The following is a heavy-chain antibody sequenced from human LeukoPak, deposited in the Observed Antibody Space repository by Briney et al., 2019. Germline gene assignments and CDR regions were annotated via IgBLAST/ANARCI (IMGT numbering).Heavy chain of an antibody. CDR3: ATVDTAMVNAFDI. CDR2: INPNSGGT. J-gene: IGHJ3*02. V-gene: IGHV1-2*02. D-gene: IGHD5-18*01. Sequence: ASVKVSCKASGYTFTGYYMHWVRQAPGQGLEWMGWINPNSGGTNYAQKFQGRVTMTRDTSISTAYMELSRLRSDDTAVYYCATVDTAMVNAFDIWGQGTMVTVSS. CDR1: GYTFTGYY.